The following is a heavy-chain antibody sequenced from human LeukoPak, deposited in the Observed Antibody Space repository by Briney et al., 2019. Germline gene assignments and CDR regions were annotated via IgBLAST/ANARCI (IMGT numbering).Heavy chain of an antibody. Sequence: EASVKVSCKASGYTFTSYTMNWVRQAPGQGLEWMGWINTNTGNPTYAQGFTGRFVFSLDTSVSTAYLQISSLKAEDTAVYYCARRFDDILTGYYSVAYWGQGTLVTVSS. CDR1: GYTFTSYT. J-gene: IGHJ4*02. CDR3: ARRFDDILTGYYSVAY. CDR2: INTNTGNP. D-gene: IGHD3-9*01. V-gene: IGHV7-4-1*02.